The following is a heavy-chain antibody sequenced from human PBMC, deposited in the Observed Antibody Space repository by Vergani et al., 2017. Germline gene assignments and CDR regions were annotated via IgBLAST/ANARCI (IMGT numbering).Heavy chain of an antibody. CDR3: ARSSRNCTNGVGLYIPLYYYYCMDG. J-gene: IGHJ6*03. V-gene: IGHV4-30-4*01. CDR1: GGSISSGDYY. D-gene: IGHD2-8*01. CDR2: IYYSGST. Sequence: QVQLQESGPGLVKPSQTLSLTCTVSGGSISSGDYYWSWIRQPPGKGLEWIGYIYYSGSTYYNPSLKSRVTISGETTKNQFSLKLSSVTAADTAVYYCARSSRNCTNGVGLYIPLYYYYCMDGWGKGTTVSVPS.